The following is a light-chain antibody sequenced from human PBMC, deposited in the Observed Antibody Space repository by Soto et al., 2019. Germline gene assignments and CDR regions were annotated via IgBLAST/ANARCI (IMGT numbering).Light chain of an antibody. Sequence: EIVLTQSPGTLSLSPGERATLSCRASQSVSSSYLAWYQQKPGQAPRLLIYGASSRATGIPDRLSGSGSGTDFTLTIRRLEPEDFAVYYCQQYGSSPPTFGQGTKVDNK. J-gene: IGKJ1*01. CDR2: GAS. V-gene: IGKV3-20*01. CDR3: QQYGSSPPT. CDR1: QSVSSSY.